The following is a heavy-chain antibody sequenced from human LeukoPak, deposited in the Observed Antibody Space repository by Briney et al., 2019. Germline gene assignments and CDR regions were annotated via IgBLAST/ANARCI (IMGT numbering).Heavy chain of an antibody. CDR1: GGSFSGYY. CDR3: ARESSSMYSSSWYWGFDYYYYYMDV. V-gene: IGHV4-34*01. Sequence: SETLSLTCAVYGGSFSGYYWSWIRQPPGKGLEWIGEINHSGSTNYNPSLKSRVTISVDTSKNQFSLKLSSVTAADTAVYYCARESSSMYSSSWYWGFDYYYYYMDVWGKGTTVTVSS. J-gene: IGHJ6*03. D-gene: IGHD6-13*01. CDR2: INHSGST.